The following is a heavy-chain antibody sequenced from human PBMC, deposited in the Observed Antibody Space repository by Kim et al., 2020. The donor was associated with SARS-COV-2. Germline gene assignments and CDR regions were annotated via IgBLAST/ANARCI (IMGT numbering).Heavy chain of an antibody. CDR1: GYTFTDYY. V-gene: IGHV1-2*02. D-gene: IGHD7-27*01. Sequence: ASVKVSCKASGYTFTDYYIHWVRQAPGKGLEWMGCINVDSGGTHYAQKFRGRVTMTTDTSINTAHMELTGLRSDDTAVFYCARDWADNSFDSWGQGTLVTVSS. CDR2: INVDSGGT. CDR3: ARDWADNSFDS. J-gene: IGHJ4*02.